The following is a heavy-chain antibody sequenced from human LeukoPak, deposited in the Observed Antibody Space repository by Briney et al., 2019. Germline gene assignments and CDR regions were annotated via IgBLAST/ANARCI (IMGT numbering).Heavy chain of an antibody. CDR3: ARGDTGVVPDY. J-gene: IGHJ4*02. Sequence: PGGSLRLSCAASGFAFSTYEMNWVRQAPGKGVEWLSYISSSGSPIYYADSVRGRFTVSRDNAKSSLYLQMSSLRAEDTAVYYCARGDTGVVPDYWGQGTLVTVSS. D-gene: IGHD2-2*01. CDR2: ISSSGSPI. CDR1: GFAFSTYE. V-gene: IGHV3-48*03.